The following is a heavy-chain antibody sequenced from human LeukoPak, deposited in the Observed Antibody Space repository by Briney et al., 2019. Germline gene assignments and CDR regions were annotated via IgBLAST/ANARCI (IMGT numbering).Heavy chain of an antibody. V-gene: IGHV3-23*01. J-gene: IGHJ4*02. D-gene: IGHD6-13*01. CDR3: ARDRAAAGYDY. Sequence: GGTLRLSCAASGLTFSSYGMSWVRQAPGKGLEWVSAISGSGGSTYYADSVKGRFTISRDNSKNTLYLQMNSLRAEDTAVYYCARDRAAAGYDYWGQGTLVTVSS. CDR1: GLTFSSYG. CDR2: ISGSGGST.